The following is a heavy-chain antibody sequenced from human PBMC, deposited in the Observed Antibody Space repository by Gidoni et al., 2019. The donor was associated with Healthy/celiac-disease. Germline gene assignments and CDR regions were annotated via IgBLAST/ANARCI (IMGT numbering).Heavy chain of an antibody. D-gene: IGHD2-2*01. CDR1: GGSLSSGSYY. CDR2: IYTSGST. CDR3: ARQGGYCSSTSCYYYYYGMDV. Sequence: QVQLQESGPGLVKPSQTLSLTCTVSGGSLSSGSYYWSWIRQPAGKGLEWIGRIYTSGSTNYNPSLKSRVSISVDTSKNQFSLKLSSVTAADTAVYYCARQGGYCSSTSCYYYYYGMDVWGQGTTVTVSS. J-gene: IGHJ6*02. V-gene: IGHV4-61*02.